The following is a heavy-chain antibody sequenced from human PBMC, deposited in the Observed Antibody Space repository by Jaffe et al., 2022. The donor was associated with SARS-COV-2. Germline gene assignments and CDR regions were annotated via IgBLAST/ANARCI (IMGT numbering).Heavy chain of an antibody. CDR3: TTPFMITFGPKDYYYGMDV. J-gene: IGHJ6*02. CDR2: IKSKTDGGTT. V-gene: IGHV3-15*01. CDR1: GFTFSNAW. D-gene: IGHD3-16*01. Sequence: EVQLVESGGGLVKPGGSLRLSCAASGFTFSNAWMSWVRQAPGKGLEWVGRIKSKTDGGTTDYAAPVKGRFTISRDDSKNTLYLQMNSLKTEDTAVYYCTTPFMITFGPKDYYYGMDVWGQGTTVTVSS.